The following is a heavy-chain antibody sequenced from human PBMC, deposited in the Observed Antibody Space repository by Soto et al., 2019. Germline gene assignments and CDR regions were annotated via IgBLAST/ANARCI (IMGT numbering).Heavy chain of an antibody. CDR1: GGSFSGYY. D-gene: IGHD2-8*02. CDR2: INHSGST. J-gene: IGHJ4*02. CDR3: SRDKITGLFDY. V-gene: IGHV4-34*01. Sequence: SETLSLTCAVYGGSFSGYYWTWIRQPPGTGLEWIGEINHSGSTNYNPSLKSRVTISVDTSKNQFSLKLTSVTAADTAVYYCSRDKITGLFDYWGQGTLVTVS.